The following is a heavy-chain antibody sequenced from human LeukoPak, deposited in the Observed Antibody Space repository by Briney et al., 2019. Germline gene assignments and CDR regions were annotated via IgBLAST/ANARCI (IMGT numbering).Heavy chain of an antibody. D-gene: IGHD3-9*01. CDR2: ISSSSSYI. CDR3: ARGVVRYFDY. J-gene: IGHJ4*02. Sequence: PGGSLRLSCAASGFSFSTYAMSWVRQAPGKGLEWVSSISSSSSYIYYADSVKGRFTISRDNAKNSLYLQMNSLRAEDTAVYYCARGVVRYFDYWGQGALVTVSS. V-gene: IGHV3-21*01. CDR1: GFSFSTYA.